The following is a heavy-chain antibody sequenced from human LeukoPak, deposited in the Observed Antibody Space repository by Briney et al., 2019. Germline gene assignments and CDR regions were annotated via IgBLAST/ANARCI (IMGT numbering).Heavy chain of an antibody. J-gene: IGHJ3*02. Sequence: ASVKVSCKASGYTFTGYYMHWVRQAPGQGLEWMGWINPNSGGTNYAQKFQGRVTMTRDTSISTAYMELSRLRSDDTAVYYCAREEQPHDAFDIWGQGTMVTVSS. D-gene: IGHD6-13*01. CDR3: AREEQPHDAFDI. CDR1: GYTFTGYY. CDR2: INPNSGGT. V-gene: IGHV1-2*02.